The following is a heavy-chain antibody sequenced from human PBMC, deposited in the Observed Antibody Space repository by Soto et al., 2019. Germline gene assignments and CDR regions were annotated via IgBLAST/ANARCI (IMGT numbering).Heavy chain of an antibody. V-gene: IGHV4-34*01. J-gene: IGHJ6*02. CDR3: AKTGTLYYGMDV. CDR1: GGSFSGYY. Sequence: PSDTLSLTCAVYGGSFSGYYWSWIRQPPGKGLEWLGEINHSGSTNYNPSLKSRVTISIDTSKNQFSLKLSSVTAADTAVYYCAKTGTLYYGMDVWGQGTTVTVS. CDR2: INHSGST. D-gene: IGHD1-7*01.